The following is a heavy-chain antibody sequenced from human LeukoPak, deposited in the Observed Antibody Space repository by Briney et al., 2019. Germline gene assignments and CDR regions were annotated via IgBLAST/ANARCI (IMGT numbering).Heavy chain of an antibody. CDR3: ATVSIVGATTGFDY. V-gene: IGHV1-24*01. Sequence: VASVKVSCKVSGYTLTELSMHWVRQAPGKGLEWMGGFDPEDGETIYAQKFQGRVTMTEDTSTDTAYMELSSLSSEDTAVYYCATVSIVGATTGFDYWGQGTLVTVSS. J-gene: IGHJ4*02. CDR1: GYTLTELS. CDR2: FDPEDGET. D-gene: IGHD1-26*01.